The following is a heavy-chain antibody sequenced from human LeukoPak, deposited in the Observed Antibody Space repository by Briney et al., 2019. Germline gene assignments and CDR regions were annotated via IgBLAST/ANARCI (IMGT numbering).Heavy chain of an antibody. CDR2: IRSSGSYI. J-gene: IGHJ6*01. V-gene: IGHV3-21*01. Sequence: KPGGSLRLSCAASGFTFSSYSMNWVRQAPGKGLEWVSSIRSSGSYIYYADSVKGRFTISRDNAKNSLYLQMNSLRAEDTAVYYCARGPTHYHYYGMDVRGEASTVTVCS. CDR1: GFTFSSYS. CDR3: ARGPTHYHYYGMDV.